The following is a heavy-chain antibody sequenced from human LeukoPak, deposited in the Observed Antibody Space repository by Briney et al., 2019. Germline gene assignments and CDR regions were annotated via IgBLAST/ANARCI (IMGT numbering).Heavy chain of an antibody. Sequence: PSETLSLTCAVYGGSFSGYYWSWIRQPPGKGLEWIGEINHSGSTNYNSSLKSRVTISVDTSKNQFSLKLSSVTAADTAVYYCARGPAADYWGQGTLVTVSS. J-gene: IGHJ4*02. CDR2: INHSGST. CDR3: ARGPAADY. CDR1: GGSFSGYY. V-gene: IGHV4-34*01. D-gene: IGHD2-15*01.